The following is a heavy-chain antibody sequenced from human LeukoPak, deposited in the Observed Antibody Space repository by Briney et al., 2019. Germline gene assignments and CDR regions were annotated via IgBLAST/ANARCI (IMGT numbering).Heavy chain of an antibody. V-gene: IGHV4-34*01. CDR1: IESTSGNY. CDR2: ISRFGIT. J-gene: IGHJ4*02. CDR3: ARELLGAPTPGAY. Sequence: SETLSLTCSVSIESTSGNYWSWVRQAPGKGLEWIGEISRFGITNYHPSLKSRVTMSPDRSKNQFSLERTSVTAADSGVYYCARELLGAPTPGAYWGQGTLVTVSS. D-gene: IGHD1-26*01.